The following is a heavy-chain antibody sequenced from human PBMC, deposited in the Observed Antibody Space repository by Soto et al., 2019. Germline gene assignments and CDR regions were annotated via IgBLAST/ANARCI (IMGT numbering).Heavy chain of an antibody. J-gene: IGHJ4*02. CDR2: IYYSGST. D-gene: IGHD4-17*01. CDR3: ARHRDYGDSEFDY. CDR1: GGSISSYY. V-gene: IGHV4-59*08. Sequence: SETLSLTCTVSGGSISSYYWSWIRQPPGKGLEWIGYIYYSGSTNYNPSLKSRVTISVDTSKNQFSLKLSSVTAADTAVYYCARHRDYGDSEFDYWGQGTLVTVSS.